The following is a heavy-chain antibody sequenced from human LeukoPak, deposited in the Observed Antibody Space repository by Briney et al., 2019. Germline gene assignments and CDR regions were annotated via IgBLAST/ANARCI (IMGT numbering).Heavy chain of an antibody. D-gene: IGHD3-10*01. J-gene: IGHJ3*02. CDR2: IYHSGTS. Sequence: SETLSLTCTVSSASISTYYWSWIRQPPGKGLEWIGYIYHSGTSNYNPSLKSRVTMSVDTSKSQFSLSLSSVTSADTAVYYCAEGRITMVRGVIIASGVGDAFDIWGQGTMVTVSS. V-gene: IGHV4-59*03. CDR1: SASISTYY. CDR3: AEGRITMVRGVIIASGVGDAFDI.